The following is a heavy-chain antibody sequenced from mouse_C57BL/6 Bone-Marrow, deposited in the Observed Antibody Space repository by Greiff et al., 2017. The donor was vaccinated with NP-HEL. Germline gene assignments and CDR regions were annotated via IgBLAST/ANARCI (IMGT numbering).Heavy chain of an antibody. J-gene: IGHJ2*01. CDR2: IDPETGGT. V-gene: IGHV1-15*01. Sequence: QVQLKESGAELVRPGASVTLSCKASGYTFTDYEMHWVKQTPVHGLEWIGAIDPETGGTAYNQKFKGKAILTADKSSSTAYMVLRSLTSEDSAVYYCTRDYYGSSLFDYWGQGTTLTVSS. CDR1: GYTFTDYE. CDR3: TRDYYGSSLFDY. D-gene: IGHD1-1*01.